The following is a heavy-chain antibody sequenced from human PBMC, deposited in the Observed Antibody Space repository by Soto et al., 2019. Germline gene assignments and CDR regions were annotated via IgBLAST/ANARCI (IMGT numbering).Heavy chain of an antibody. Sequence: QLQLQESGPGLVKPSETLSLTCTVSGGSISSSSYYCGWIRQHPGKVLEWIGSIYYSGSTYYNPSLKSRVTISVDTSKNQFSLKLSSVTAEDTAVYYCARLGLKAHAFDIGGQGTMVTVAS. CDR2: IYYSGST. J-gene: IGHJ3*02. D-gene: IGHD3-10*01. CDR3: ARLGLKAHAFDI. CDR1: GGSISSSSYY. V-gene: IGHV4-39*01.